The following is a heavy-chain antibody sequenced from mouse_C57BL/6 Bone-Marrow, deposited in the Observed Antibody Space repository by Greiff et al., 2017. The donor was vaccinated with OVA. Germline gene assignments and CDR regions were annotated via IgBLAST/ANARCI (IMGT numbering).Heavy chain of an antibody. CDR2: ISSGSSTI. CDR1: GFTFSDYG. J-gene: IGHJ3*01. D-gene: IGHD2-2*01. Sequence: EVKLVESGGGLVKPGGSLKLSCAASGFTFSDYGMHWVRQAPEKGLEWVAYISSGSSTIYYADTVTGRFTISRDNAKNTLFLQMTSLRSEDTAMYYCARGGDGYDLFAYWGQGTLVTVSA. V-gene: IGHV5-17*01. CDR3: ARGGDGYDLFAY.